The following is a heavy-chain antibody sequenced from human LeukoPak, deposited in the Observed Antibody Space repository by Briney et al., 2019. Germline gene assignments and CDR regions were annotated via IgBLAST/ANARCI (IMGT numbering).Heavy chain of an antibody. V-gene: IGHV3-30-3*01. CDR2: ISYDGSNK. CDR1: GFTFRSYA. D-gene: IGHD2-21*01. Sequence: PGGSLRLSCAASGFTFRSYAMHWVRQAPGKGLEWVAVISYDGSNKYYADSVKGRFTISRDNSKNTLYLQMNSLRAEDTAVYYCAKDLFLWYFDLWGRGTLVTVSS. CDR3: AKDLFLWYFDL. J-gene: IGHJ2*01.